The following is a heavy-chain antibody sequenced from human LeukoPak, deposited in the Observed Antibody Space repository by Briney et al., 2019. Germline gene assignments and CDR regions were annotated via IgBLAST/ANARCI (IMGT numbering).Heavy chain of an antibody. V-gene: IGHV1-2*02. CDR2: VNPNSGST. J-gene: IGHJ4*02. CDR1: GYNFTAYY. D-gene: IGHD3-3*01. CDR3: ASTRGDFWSGSSFDY. Sequence: ASVKVSCKTSGYNFTAYYVQWVRQAPGRGLEWMGWVNPNSGSTNYAQKFQGKVTMTRDTSINTGYMELSRLRSDDTAVYYCASTRGDFWSGSSFDYWGQGTLVTVSS.